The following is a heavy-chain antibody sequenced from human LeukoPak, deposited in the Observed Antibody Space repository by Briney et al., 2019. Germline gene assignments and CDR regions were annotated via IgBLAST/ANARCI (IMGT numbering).Heavy chain of an antibody. J-gene: IGHJ3*01. CDR2: IYPNDSDT. D-gene: IGHD1-26*01. CDR3: ARLGAANSKAFDF. CDR1: GYSFSYSW. V-gene: IGHV5-51*01. Sequence: GESLKISCETSGYSFSYSWCVSWRQLPGRDLVWMGIIYPNDSDTKKAPSLQGRVTISADKSLSISYLQWDNSQASDTAMYYCARLGAANSKAFDFWGQGTMVTASS.